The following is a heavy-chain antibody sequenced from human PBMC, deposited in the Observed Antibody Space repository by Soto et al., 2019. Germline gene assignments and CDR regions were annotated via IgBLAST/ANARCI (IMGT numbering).Heavy chain of an antibody. CDR1: GYTFTSYA. CDR2: INAGNGNT. J-gene: IGHJ5*02. V-gene: IGHV1-3*01. D-gene: IGHD3-3*01. CDR3: ARARGFWSGYRTNWFDP. Sequence: VKVSCKASGYTFTSYAMHWVRQAPGQRLEWMGWINAGNGNTKYSQKFQGRVTITRDTSASTAYMELSSLRSEDTAVYYCARARGFWSGYRTNWFDPWGQGTLVTVSS.